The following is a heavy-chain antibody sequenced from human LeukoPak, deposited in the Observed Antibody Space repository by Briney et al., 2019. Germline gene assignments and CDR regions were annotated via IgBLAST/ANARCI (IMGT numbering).Heavy chain of an antibody. V-gene: IGHV4-39*07. CDR1: GGSISSSSYY. J-gene: IGHJ5*02. D-gene: IGHD2-15*01. CDR3: AREGDQDCSGGSCYQDPWFDP. Sequence: SETLSLTCTVSGGSISSSSYYWGWIRQPPGKGLEWIGSIYYSGSTYYNPSLKSRVTISVDTSKNQFSLKLTSVTAADTAVYYCAREGDQDCSGGSCYQDPWFDPWGQGTLVTVSS. CDR2: IYYSGST.